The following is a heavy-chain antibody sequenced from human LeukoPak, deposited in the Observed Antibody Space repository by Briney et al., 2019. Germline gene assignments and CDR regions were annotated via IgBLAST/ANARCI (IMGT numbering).Heavy chain of an antibody. D-gene: IGHD1-1*01. CDR3: ARGRRIPSYYCDY. Sequence: GGSLRLSCAASGFTFSNYWMSWVRQAPGKGLEWVANVKRDGSEKYYVDSVKGRFTISRDNAKKSLYLQMNSLRAEDTAVYYCARGRRIPSYYCDYWGQRTLVIVSS. J-gene: IGHJ4*02. V-gene: IGHV3-7*01. CDR1: GFTFSNYW. CDR2: VKRDGSEK.